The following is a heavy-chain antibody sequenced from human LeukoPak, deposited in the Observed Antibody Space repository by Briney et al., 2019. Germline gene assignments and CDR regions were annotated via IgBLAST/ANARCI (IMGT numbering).Heavy chain of an antibody. V-gene: IGHV3-21*01. Sequence: GGSLRLSCAASGFTFSSYSMTWVRQAPGKGLEWVSSISSSSSYIYYADSVKGRFTISRDNAKNSLYLQMNSLRAEDTAVYYCARGTFGIVGATDFDYWGQGTLVTVSS. D-gene: IGHD1-26*01. CDR2: ISSSSSYI. CDR3: ARGTFGIVGATDFDY. CDR1: GFTFSSYS. J-gene: IGHJ4*02.